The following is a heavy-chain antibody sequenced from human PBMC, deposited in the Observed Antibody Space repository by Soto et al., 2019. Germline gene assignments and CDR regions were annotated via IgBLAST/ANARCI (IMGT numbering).Heavy chain of an antibody. V-gene: IGHV3-23*01. CDR3: AKDPADIVVVPAATPPYGMDV. CDR1: GFTFSSYA. J-gene: IGHJ6*02. D-gene: IGHD2-2*01. CDR2: ISGSGGST. Sequence: EVQLLESGGGLVQPGGSLRLSCAASGFTFSSYAMSWVRQAPGTGLEWVSAISGSGGSTYYADSVKGRFTISRDNSKNTLYLQMNSLRAEDTAVYYCAKDPADIVVVPAATPPYGMDVWGQGTTVTVSS.